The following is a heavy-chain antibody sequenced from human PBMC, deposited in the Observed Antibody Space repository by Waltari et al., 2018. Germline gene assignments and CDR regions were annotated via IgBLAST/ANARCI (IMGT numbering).Heavy chain of an antibody. CDR1: GFTFSSYG. V-gene: IGHV3-30*02. CDR3: AKGLPVGYYGSGSPFTPYFDY. J-gene: IGHJ4*02. CDR2: IRYDGSNK. Sequence: QVQLVESGGGVVQPGGSLRLACAASGFTFSSYGMHWVRQAPGKGLEWVAFIRYDGSNKYYADSVKGRFTISRTNSKNTRHLQMNRLRAEDTAVYYCAKGLPVGYYGSGSPFTPYFDYWGQGTLVTVSS. D-gene: IGHD3-10*01.